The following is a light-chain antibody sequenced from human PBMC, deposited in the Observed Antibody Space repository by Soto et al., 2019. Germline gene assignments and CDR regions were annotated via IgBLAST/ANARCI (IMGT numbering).Light chain of an antibody. CDR1: QSVLCNSXTQNY. Sequence: DIVLTQSPDSLAVSLGERAXINCXXSQSVLCNSXTQNYLAWYQQKPGQPPKLLIYWASTRESGVPDRFSGSGSGTDFTLTISSXQAXXXXXXXXXXXXXIXLTFGGGTKVEIK. CDR3: XXXXXIXLT. CDR2: WAS. J-gene: IGKJ4*01. V-gene: IGKV4-1*01.